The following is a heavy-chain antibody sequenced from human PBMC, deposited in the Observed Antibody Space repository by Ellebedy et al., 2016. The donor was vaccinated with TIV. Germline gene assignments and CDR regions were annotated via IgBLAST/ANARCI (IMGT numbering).Heavy chain of an antibody. V-gene: IGHV5-51*01. CDR2: IYLPDSDT. CDR3: ARQVPPYDFWSGSRSHYYYGMDV. J-gene: IGHJ6*02. CDR1: GDSFTNYW. D-gene: IGHD3-3*01. Sequence: KVSXXGSGDSFTNYWIGWVRQMPGKGLEWMGIIYLPDSDTRYNPSFQGQVTISADKSISTAYLQWSSLKASDTAMYYCARQVPPYDFWSGSRSHYYYGMDVWGQGTTVTVSS.